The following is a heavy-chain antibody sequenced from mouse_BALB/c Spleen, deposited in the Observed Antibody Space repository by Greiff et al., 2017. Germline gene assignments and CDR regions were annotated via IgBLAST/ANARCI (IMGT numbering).Heavy chain of an antibody. Sequence: QVQLQQSGTVLARPGASVKMSCKASGYAFSSYWMNWVKQRPGQGLEWIGQIYPGDGDTNYNGKFKGKATLTADKSSSTAYMQLSSLTSEDSAVYFCARSRGLRPLYAMDYWGQGTSVTVSS. CDR1: GYAFSSYW. CDR3: ARSRGLRPLYAMDY. J-gene: IGHJ4*01. D-gene: IGHD2-4*01. V-gene: IGHV1-80*01. CDR2: IYPGDGDT.